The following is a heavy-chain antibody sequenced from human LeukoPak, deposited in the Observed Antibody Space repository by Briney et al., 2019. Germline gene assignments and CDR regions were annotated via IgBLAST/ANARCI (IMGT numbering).Heavy chain of an antibody. CDR2: LYYSGNT. Sequence: SESLSLTCTVSGGSISSYDWSWVRQPPGKGLEWIGYLYYSGNTNYNPSLKSRVTISIDTSKNQFSLKLSSVTAADTAVYYCARRYCSGGSCYPDYWGQGTLVTVSS. V-gene: IGHV4-59*08. D-gene: IGHD2-15*01. J-gene: IGHJ4*02. CDR3: ARRYCSGGSCYPDY. CDR1: GGSISSYD.